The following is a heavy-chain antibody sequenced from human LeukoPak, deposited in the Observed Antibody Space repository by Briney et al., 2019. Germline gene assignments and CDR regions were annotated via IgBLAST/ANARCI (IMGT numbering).Heavy chain of an antibody. CDR3: ARVRYRLAETYIHY. CDR1: GYIFTGYY. J-gene: IGHJ4*02. D-gene: IGHD3-16*01. CDR2: INPNSGDT. V-gene: IGHV1-2*02. Sequence: ASVKVSCKASGYIFTGYYMHWVLQAPGQGLEWMGWINPNSGDTNYAQKFQGRVTMTRDTSISTAYMELSRLRSDDTAVYYCARVRYRLAETYIHYWGQGTLVTVSS.